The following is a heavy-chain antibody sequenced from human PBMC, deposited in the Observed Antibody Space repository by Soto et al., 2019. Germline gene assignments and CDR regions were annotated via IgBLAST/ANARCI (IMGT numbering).Heavy chain of an antibody. CDR3: ASEVQVHTPAFEY. D-gene: IGHD3-10*01. CDR1: GGTFNTYA. Sequence: QVQLVQSGAEMKKPGSSVKVSCQSSGGTFNTYAMNWVRQAPGQGPEWMGDISPMFGAANYAPKFQGRVTINADQSTGTSYMQLSSLTSEDTGLYFCASEVQVHTPAFEYWGQGTLVTVSS. V-gene: IGHV1-69*19. CDR2: ISPMFGAA. J-gene: IGHJ4*02.